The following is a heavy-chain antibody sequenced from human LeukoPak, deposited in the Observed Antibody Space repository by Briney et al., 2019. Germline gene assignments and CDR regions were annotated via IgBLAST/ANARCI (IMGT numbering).Heavy chain of an antibody. CDR2: IYTSGST. V-gene: IGHV4-4*07. J-gene: IGHJ2*01. Sequence: SETLSLTRTVSGGSISSYYWSWIRQPAGKGLEWIGRIYTSGSTNYNPSLKSRVTMSVDTSKNQLSRKLSSVTAADTAVYYCARTLGYCSGGSCYWYFDLWGGGTLVTVSS. CDR3: ARTLGYCSGGSCYWYFDL. D-gene: IGHD2-15*01. CDR1: GGSISSYY.